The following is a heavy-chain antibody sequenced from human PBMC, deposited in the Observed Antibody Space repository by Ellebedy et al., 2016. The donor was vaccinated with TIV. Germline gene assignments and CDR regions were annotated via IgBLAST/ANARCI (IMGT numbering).Heavy chain of an antibody. V-gene: IGHV4-39*01. CDR1: GGSISSDSYY. D-gene: IGHD1/OR15-1a*01. J-gene: IGHJ5*02. CDR2: FFYSVSAYSGST. CDR3: ARHAGTVPPYFDP. Sequence: SETLSPTCIVSGGSISSDSYYWGWIRQPPGKGLEWIGSFFYSVSAYSGSTYHNPSLRGRVTVSVDTSKNQFSLNLSSVTAADTAVYYCARHAGTVPPYFDPWGRGTLVIVSS.